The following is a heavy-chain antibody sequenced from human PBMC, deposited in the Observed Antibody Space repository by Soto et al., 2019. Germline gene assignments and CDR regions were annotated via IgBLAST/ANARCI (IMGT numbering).Heavy chain of an antibody. V-gene: IGHV3-33*01. CDR2: IWYDGSNK. D-gene: IGHD6-13*01. CDR3: ARDTSIAAAAHDAFDI. J-gene: IGHJ3*02. CDR1: GFTFSSYG. Sequence: QVQLVESGGGVVQPGRSLRLSCAASGFTFSSYGMHWVRQAPGKGLEWVAVIWYDGSNKYYADSVKGRFTISRDNSKNTLYLQMNSLRAEDTAVYYCARDTSIAAAAHDAFDIWGKGTMVTVSS.